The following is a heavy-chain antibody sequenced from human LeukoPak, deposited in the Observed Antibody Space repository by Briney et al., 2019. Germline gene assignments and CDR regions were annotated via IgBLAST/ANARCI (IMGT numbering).Heavy chain of an antibody. CDR1: GFTFSSYG. V-gene: IGHV3-11*01. CDR2: ISNSGSTI. Sequence: GGSLRLSCAASGFTFSSYGMSWICQAPGKGLEWVSYISNSGSTIYYADSVKGRFFISRDNAKNSLYLQMNSLRAEDTAVYYCARAPKFRLVGVPKGPFDPWGQGTLVTVSS. J-gene: IGHJ5*02. D-gene: IGHD1-26*01. CDR3: ARAPKFRLVGVPKGPFDP.